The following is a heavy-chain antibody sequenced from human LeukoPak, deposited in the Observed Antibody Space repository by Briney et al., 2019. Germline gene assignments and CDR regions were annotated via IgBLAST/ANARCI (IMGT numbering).Heavy chain of an antibody. CDR2: ISYDGSNK. CDR1: GFSFSSYG. J-gene: IGHJ4*02. CDR3: ARDASNYYDSIHFDN. D-gene: IGHD3-22*01. V-gene: IGHV3-30*03. Sequence: PGGSLRLSCAASGFSFSSYGMSWVRQAPGKGLEWVAVISYDGSNKYYADSVKGRFTISRDNDMDTLYLQMNSLRAEDAAVYYCARDASNYYDSIHFDNWGQGTLVTVSS.